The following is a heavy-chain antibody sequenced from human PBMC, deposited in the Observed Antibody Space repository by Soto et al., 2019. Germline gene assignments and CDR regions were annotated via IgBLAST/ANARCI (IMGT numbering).Heavy chain of an antibody. CDR1: GYTFTNYG. J-gene: IGHJ6*03. D-gene: IGHD6-6*01. Sequence: QVQLLQSGPEVKKPGASVKVSCKASGYTFTNYGITWVRQAPGQGLEWMGGIGAYNGDTHYTEKLQGRVTMTTDTSTSTAYMELRGLKSDDTAVYYCVRVRQLVGYFYYYMDVWGKETTVTVSS. V-gene: IGHV1-18*01. CDR2: IGAYNGDT. CDR3: VRVRQLVGYFYYYMDV.